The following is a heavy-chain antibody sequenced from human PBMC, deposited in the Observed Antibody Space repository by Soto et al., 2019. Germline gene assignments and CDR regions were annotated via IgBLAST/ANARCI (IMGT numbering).Heavy chain of an antibody. CDR1: GFTFISYG. Sequence: RRSLTLSCAASGFTFISYGMHWVRQAPGKVLEGVAVIWYDGSNKYYADSVKGRFTISRDNSKNTLYLKMNSLRAEDTAVYYCARARNLAAAGTGFDYWGQGTLVTVSS. CDR3: ARARNLAAAGTGFDY. CDR2: IWYDGSNK. V-gene: IGHV3-33*01. D-gene: IGHD6-13*01. J-gene: IGHJ4*02.